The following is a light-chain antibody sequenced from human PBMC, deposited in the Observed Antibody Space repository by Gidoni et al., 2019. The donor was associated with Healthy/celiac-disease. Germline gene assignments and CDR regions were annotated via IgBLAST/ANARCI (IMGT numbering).Light chain of an antibody. CDR2: DAS. Sequence: EIVFTPSPATLSLSPGERATLSCRASQSVSSYLAWYQQKPGQAPRLLIYDASNRATGIPARFSGSGSGTDFTLTISSLEPEDFAVYYCQQRSNWPLTFGPGTKVDFK. CDR3: QQRSNWPLT. CDR1: QSVSSY. V-gene: IGKV3-11*01. J-gene: IGKJ3*01.